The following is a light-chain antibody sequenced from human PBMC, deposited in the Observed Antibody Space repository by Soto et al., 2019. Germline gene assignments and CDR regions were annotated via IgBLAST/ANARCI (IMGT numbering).Light chain of an antibody. CDR1: QSIVTW. CDR3: QQYNSYSWT. V-gene: IGKV1-5*03. J-gene: IGKJ1*01. CDR2: KAY. Sequence: IQLTQSPSTLSASVGDKVTITCRASQSIVTWLAWYQQKPGKAHNLLIYKAYSLKSEVQSRFSGGGSGTEFTLTISSLQPDDFATYYCQQYNSYSWTFGQGTKVDNK.